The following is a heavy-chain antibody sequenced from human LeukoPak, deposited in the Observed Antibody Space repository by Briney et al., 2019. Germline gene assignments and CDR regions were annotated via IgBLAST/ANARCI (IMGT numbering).Heavy chain of an antibody. D-gene: IGHD6-6*01. Sequence: AGSLRLSCAASGFTFSSYSMNWVRQAPGKGLEWVSSISSSSSSYIYYADSVKGRFTISRDNAKNSLYLQMNSLRAEDTAVYYCARRRVLGNAAFDIWGQGTMVTVSS. CDR3: ARRRVLGNAAFDI. CDR2: ISSSSSSYI. CDR1: GFTFSSYS. J-gene: IGHJ3*02. V-gene: IGHV3-21*01.